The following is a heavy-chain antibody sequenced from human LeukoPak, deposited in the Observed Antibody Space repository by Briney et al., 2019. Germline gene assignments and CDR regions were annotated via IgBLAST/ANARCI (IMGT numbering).Heavy chain of an antibody. J-gene: IGHJ3*02. D-gene: IGHD6-19*01. V-gene: IGHV5-51*01. CDR2: IYPVDSDT. CDR1: GYGFTSYL. Sequence: GESLKISCKGSGYGFTSYLIGWVRPTPRKGLEWMWIIYPVDSDTRYSPSFQGQVTISAGKSISTAYLQWSSLKASDTAMYYCARQLYSSGWFAFDIRGQGTMVTVSS. CDR3: ARQLYSSGWFAFDI.